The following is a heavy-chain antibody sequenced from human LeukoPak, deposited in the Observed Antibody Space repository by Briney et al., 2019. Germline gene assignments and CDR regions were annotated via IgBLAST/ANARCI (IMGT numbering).Heavy chain of an antibody. CDR1: GASISGNY. CDR2: IYYSGST. J-gene: IGHJ4*02. CDR3: ARLGDGDNLRYFDY. V-gene: IGHV4-59*08. D-gene: IGHD5-24*01. Sequence: SETLSLTCTVSGASISGNYWTWIRQPPGKGLEWIGYIYYSGSTNYNASLKSRVTISVDTSKNQFSLKLSSVTAADTAVYYCARLGDGDNLRYFDYWGQGTLVTVSS.